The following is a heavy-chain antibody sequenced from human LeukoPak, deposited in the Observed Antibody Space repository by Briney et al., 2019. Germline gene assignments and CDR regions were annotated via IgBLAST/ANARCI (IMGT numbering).Heavy chain of an antibody. CDR3: AKGSPGYYDSSGYYYQN. CDR1: GFTFSSYA. J-gene: IGHJ4*02. Sequence: GGSLRLSCTASGFTFSSYAMTWVRQAPGKGLEWVSAISGSGGSTYYADSVKGRFTISRDNSKNTLYLQMNSLRAEDTAVYYCAKGSPGYYDSSGYYYQNWGQGTLVTVSS. V-gene: IGHV3-23*01. D-gene: IGHD3-22*01. CDR2: ISGSGGST.